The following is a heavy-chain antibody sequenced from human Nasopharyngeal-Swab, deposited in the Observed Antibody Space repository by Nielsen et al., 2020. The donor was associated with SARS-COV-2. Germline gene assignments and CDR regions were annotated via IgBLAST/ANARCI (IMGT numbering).Heavy chain of an antibody. CDR1: RCSFTRYY. J-gene: IGHJ4*02. CDR3: AGDGVLAIFGVWRDAGSEYYFDY. Sequence: ASDPVSCMASRCSFTRYYLHCVGLAPALALEWLGVINPSGGSTSYAQKFHGRVTMTRDTSTSTVYMELRSLRSEDTAMYYGAGDGVLAIFGVWRDAGSEYYFDYWGQGTLVTVSS. CDR2: INPSGGST. V-gene: IGHV1-46*01. D-gene: IGHD3-3*01.